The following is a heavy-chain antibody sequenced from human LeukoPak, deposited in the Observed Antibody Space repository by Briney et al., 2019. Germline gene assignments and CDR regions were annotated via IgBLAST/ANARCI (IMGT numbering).Heavy chain of an antibody. CDR1: TFTFSTYS. D-gene: IGHD5-12*01. J-gene: IGHJ4*02. CDR3: ARPSTTGYTNDY. CDR2: ITSDSKII. V-gene: IGHV3-48*04. Sequence: PGGSLRLTCSASTFTFSTYSMNWVRQAPGKGLEWVSYITSDSKIIHYADSVKGRFTISRDNAKNSLYLQMNSLRAEDTALYYCARPSTTGYTNDYWGQGTLVTVSS.